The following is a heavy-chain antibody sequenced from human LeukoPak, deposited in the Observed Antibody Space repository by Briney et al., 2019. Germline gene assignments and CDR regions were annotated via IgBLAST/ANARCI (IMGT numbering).Heavy chain of an antibody. V-gene: IGHV1-8*01. CDR2: MNPKSGYT. Sequence: GASVKVSCKASGYTSTNYDINSVRQATGQGLEWMGWMNPKSGYTGFAQKFQGRVTMTRDTSISTAYMELGSLRSEDTAVYYCARVTGSIDYWGQGTLVTVSS. CDR1: GYTSTNYD. J-gene: IGHJ4*02. D-gene: IGHD7-27*01. CDR3: ARVTGSIDY.